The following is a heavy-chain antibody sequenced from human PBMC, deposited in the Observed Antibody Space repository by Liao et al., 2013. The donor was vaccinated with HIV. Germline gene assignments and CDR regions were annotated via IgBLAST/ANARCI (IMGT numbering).Heavy chain of an antibody. V-gene: IGHV4-34*01. J-gene: IGHJ4*02. CDR3: ARGPSSGIVGATLIIDY. D-gene: IGHD1-26*01. CDR1: GGSFSGYY. Sequence: QVQLQQWGAGLLKPSETLSLTCAVYGGSFSGYYWSWIRQPPGKGLEWIGEINHSGSTNYNPSLKSRVTISVDTSKNQFSLKLSSVTAADTAVYYCARGPSSGIVGATLIIDYVGQGTRGHRLL. CDR2: INHSGST.